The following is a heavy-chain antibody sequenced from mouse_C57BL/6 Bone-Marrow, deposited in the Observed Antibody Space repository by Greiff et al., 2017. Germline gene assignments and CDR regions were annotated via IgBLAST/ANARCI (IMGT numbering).Heavy chain of an antibody. J-gene: IGHJ2*01. CDR3: ARPGDYDLFDY. V-gene: IGHV5-12*01. CDR2: ISNGGGST. D-gene: IGHD2-4*01. Sequence: EVMLVESGGGLVQPGGSLKLSCAASGFTFSDYYMYWVRQTPEKRLEWVAYISNGGGSTYYPDTVKGRFTISRDNAKNTLYLQMSRLKSEDTAMYYCARPGDYDLFDYWGQGTTLTVSS. CDR1: GFTFSDYY.